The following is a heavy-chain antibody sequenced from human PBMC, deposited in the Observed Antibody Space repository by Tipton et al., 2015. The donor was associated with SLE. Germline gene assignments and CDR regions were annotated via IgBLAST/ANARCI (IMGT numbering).Heavy chain of an antibody. CDR3: ARGPTSISNPYFRDY. J-gene: IGHJ4*02. CDR2: IYPGDSDT. D-gene: IGHD4-11*01. V-gene: IGHV5-51*01. CDR1: GYSFTNYW. Sequence: QSGAEVKKPGESLKISCKTSGYSFTNYWIGWVRQMPGKGLEWMGIIYPGDSDTRYSPSFQGQVTISADKSISTASLQWSTLKASDTAMYYCARGPTSISNPYFRDYWGQGTLVTVSS.